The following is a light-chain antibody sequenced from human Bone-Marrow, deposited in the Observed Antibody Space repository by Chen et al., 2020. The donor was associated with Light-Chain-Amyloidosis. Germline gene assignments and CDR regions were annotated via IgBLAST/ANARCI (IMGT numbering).Light chain of an antibody. Sequence: SYVLTQPSSLSVSPGQTAPIACGGNNIGSTSVHWYQQTPGQAPPLVVYDDSDRPSGIPERLSGSNSGNTATLTISRVEAGDEADYYCQVWDRSSDRPVFGGGTKLTVL. V-gene: IGLV3-21*02. J-gene: IGLJ3*02. CDR1: NIGSTS. CDR3: QVWDRSSDRPV. CDR2: DDS.